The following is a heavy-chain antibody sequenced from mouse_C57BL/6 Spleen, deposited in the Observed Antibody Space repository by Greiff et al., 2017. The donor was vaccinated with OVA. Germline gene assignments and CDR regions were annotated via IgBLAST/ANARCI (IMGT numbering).Heavy chain of an antibody. CDR1: GYAFSSSW. CDR3: AREPGGSFDY. CDR2: IYPGDGDT. J-gene: IGHJ2*01. Sequence: QVQLQQSGPELVKPGASVKISCKASGYAFSSSWMNWVKQRPGKGLEWIGRIYPGDGDTNYNGKFKGKATLTADKSSSTAYMQLSSLTSEDSAVYFCAREPGGSFDYWGQGTTLTVSS. V-gene: IGHV1-82*01. D-gene: IGHD4-1*01.